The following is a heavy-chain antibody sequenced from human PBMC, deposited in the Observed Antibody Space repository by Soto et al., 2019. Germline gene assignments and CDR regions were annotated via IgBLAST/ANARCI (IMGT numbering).Heavy chain of an antibody. V-gene: IGHV4-59*01. CDR1: GGSISSYY. CDR3: ARAVSYYYDSSGYVDAFDI. Sequence: SETLSLTCTVSGGSISSYYWSWIRQPPGKGLEWIGYIYYSGSTNYNPSLKSRVTISVDTSKNQFSLKLSSVTAADTAVYYCARAVSYYYDSSGYVDAFDIWGQGTMVTVS. CDR2: IYYSGST. D-gene: IGHD3-22*01. J-gene: IGHJ3*02.